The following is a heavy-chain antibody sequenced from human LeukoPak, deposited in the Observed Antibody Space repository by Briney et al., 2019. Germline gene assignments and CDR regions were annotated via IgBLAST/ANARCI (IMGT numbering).Heavy chain of an antibody. D-gene: IGHD6-13*01. J-gene: IGHJ4*02. V-gene: IGHV4-59*01. Sequence: SETLSLTCTVSGGSISSYYWSWIRQPPGKGLEWIGYIYYSGSTNYNPSLKSRVTISVDTSKNQFSLKLSSVTAADTAVYYCARDGGSSWDFDYWGQGTQVTVSS. CDR1: GGSISSYY. CDR2: IYYSGST. CDR3: ARDGGSSWDFDY.